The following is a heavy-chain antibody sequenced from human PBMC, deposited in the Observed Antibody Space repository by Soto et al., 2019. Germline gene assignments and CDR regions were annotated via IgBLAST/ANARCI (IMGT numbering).Heavy chain of an antibody. CDR2: IYYSGIT. J-gene: IGHJ5*02. D-gene: IGHD6-13*01. V-gene: IGHV4-31*03. CDR1: LGSISSGFYY. CDR3: ARDLYSSSWYWFDP. Sequence: TLSLTCTVSLGSISSGFYYWSWIRQHPGKGLEWIGYIYYSGITYYNPSLKSRVTISVDTSKNQFSLKLSSVTAADTAVYYCARDLYSSSWYWFDPWGQGILVTVSS.